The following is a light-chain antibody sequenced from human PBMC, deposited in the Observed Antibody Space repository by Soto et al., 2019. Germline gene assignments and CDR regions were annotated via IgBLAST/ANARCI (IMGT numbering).Light chain of an antibody. V-gene: IGLV2-14*03. CDR2: DVS. J-gene: IGLJ1*01. Sequence: QSALTQPASVSGSPGQSITISCTGTSSDVGLYSYVSWYRHLPGKAPELIIYDVSNRPSGVSNRFSGSKSANTASLTISGLQAEDEADYYCNSYTSSGTYVFGTGSKVTV. CDR1: SSDVGLYSY. CDR3: NSYTSSGTYV.